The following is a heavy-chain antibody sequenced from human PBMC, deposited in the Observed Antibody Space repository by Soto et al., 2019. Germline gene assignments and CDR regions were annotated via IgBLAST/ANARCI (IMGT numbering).Heavy chain of an antibody. Sequence: SVKVSFKASGGTFSSYAISWVRQAPGQGLEWMGGIIPIFGTANYAQKFQGRVTITADESTSTAYMELSSLRSEDTAVYYCARSDYYDILTGYYEPLAYWGQGTLVTVSS. J-gene: IGHJ4*02. D-gene: IGHD3-9*01. CDR2: IIPIFGTA. V-gene: IGHV1-69*13. CDR1: GGTFSSYA. CDR3: ARSDYYDILTGYYEPLAY.